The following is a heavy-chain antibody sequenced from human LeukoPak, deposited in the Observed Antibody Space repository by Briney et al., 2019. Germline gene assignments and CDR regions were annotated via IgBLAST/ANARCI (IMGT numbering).Heavy chain of an antibody. J-gene: IGHJ4*02. Sequence: GGSLRLSCAASGVTFRSYIMNCVRHAPGKGLEGGAYIINSSNTIHYAYSVKGRFTISRDNDKNSLYLQMTSLRAEDTAVYYCASRITMVRGVIDWGQGTLVTVSS. D-gene: IGHD3-10*01. CDR2: IINSSNTI. V-gene: IGHV3-48*01. CDR3: ASRITMVRGVID. CDR1: GVTFRSYI.